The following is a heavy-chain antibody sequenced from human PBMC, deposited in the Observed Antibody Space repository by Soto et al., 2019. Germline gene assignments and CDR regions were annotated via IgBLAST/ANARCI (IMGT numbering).Heavy chain of an antibody. CDR2: INPDSGAT. CDR3: ARGGCTDGVCTYYFAS. CDR1: GYTLTDYY. J-gene: IGHJ4*02. D-gene: IGHD2-8*01. Sequence: QVQLVQSGAELKKPGASVKVSCKASGYTLTDYYIHWVRQAPGQGLEWMGWINPDSGATKSTQKFQGSVTMTRDTSISTAYMELTRLRSDDTVVYYCARGGCTDGVCTYYFASWGQGTLITVSS. V-gene: IGHV1-2*02.